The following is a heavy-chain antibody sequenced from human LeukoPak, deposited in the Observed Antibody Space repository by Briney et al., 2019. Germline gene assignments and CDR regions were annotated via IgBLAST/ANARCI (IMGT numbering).Heavy chain of an antibody. CDR2: INPNSGGT. CDR1: GYTFTGYY. CDR3: ARVSVTMVRGVTRPNYGMDV. Sequence: ASVKVSCKASGYTFTGYYMHWVRQAPGQGLEWMGWINPNSGGTNYAQKFQGRVTMTRDTSISTAYMELSRLRSDDTAVYYCARVSVTMVRGVTRPNYGMDVWGQGTTVTVSS. J-gene: IGHJ6*02. V-gene: IGHV1-2*02. D-gene: IGHD3-10*01.